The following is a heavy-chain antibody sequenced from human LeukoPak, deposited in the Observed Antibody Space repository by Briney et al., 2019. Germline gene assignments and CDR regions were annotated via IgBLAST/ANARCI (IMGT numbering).Heavy chain of an antibody. CDR2: IYHSGST. J-gene: IGHJ4*02. CDR3: ASKELRGSSGYYGFDY. D-gene: IGHD3-22*01. V-gene: IGHV4-38-2*02. Sequence: SETLSLTCTVSGYSISSGYYWGWIRQPPGKGLEWIGSIYHSGSTYYNPSLKSRVTISVDTSKNQFSLKLSSVTAADTAVYYCASKELRGSSGYYGFDYWGQGTLVTVSS. CDR1: GYSISSGYY.